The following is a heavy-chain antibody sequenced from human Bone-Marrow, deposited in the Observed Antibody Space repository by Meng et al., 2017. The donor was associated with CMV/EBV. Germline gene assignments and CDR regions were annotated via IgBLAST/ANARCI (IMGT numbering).Heavy chain of an antibody. D-gene: IGHD2-2*01. CDR1: GGTFSSYA. CDR2: IIPIFGTA. CDR3: ASTHPRGREIAIVVGPAGYDAFDI. Sequence: SVKVSCKASGGTFSSYAISWVRQAPGQGLEWMGGIIPIFGTANYAQKFQGRVTITTDESTSTAYMELSSLRSEDTAVYYCASTHPRGREIAIVVGPAGYDAFDIWGQGTMVTVSS. V-gene: IGHV1-69*05. J-gene: IGHJ3*02.